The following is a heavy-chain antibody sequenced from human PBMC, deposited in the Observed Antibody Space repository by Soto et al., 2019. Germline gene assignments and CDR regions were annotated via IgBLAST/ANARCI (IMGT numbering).Heavy chain of an antibody. CDR2: IIPIFGTA. CDR1: GGTISRYA. CDR3: ARAGVVVVAATSHNWFDP. J-gene: IGHJ5*02. Sequence: SVKVSCKASGGTISRYAISXLRQATGQGLEWMGGIIPIFGTANYAQKFQGRVTITADESTSTAYMELSSLRSEDTAVYYCARAGVVVVAATSHNWFDPWGQGTLVTVSS. V-gene: IGHV1-69*01. D-gene: IGHD2-15*01.